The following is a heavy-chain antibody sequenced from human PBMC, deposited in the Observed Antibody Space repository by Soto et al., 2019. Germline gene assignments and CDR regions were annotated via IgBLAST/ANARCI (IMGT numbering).Heavy chain of an antibody. J-gene: IGHJ5*02. CDR2: IYYSGST. Sequence: SETLSLTCTVSGGSISSYYWSWIRQPPGKGLEWIGYIYYSGSTSYNPSLKSRVTISVDTSKNQFSLKLSSVTAADTAVYYCAREEGKYYYDSSGYYDAWGQGTLVTVSS. V-gene: IGHV4-59*01. CDR3: AREEGKYYYDSSGYYDA. D-gene: IGHD3-22*01. CDR1: GGSISSYY.